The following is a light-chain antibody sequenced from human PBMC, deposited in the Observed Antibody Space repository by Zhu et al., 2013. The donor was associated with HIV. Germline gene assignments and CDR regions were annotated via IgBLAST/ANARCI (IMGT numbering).Light chain of an antibody. CDR2: AAS. CDR3: QRYGGSPLFT. J-gene: IGKJ4*01. Sequence: EIVLTQSPGTLSLSPGERATLSCKASQSFSSSYLAWYQHKPGQAPRLLIYAASTRATGIPDRFSGSGSGTDFTLTISRLEPEDFAVYYCQRYGGSPLFTFGGGTKVEI. CDR1: QSFSSSY. V-gene: IGKV3-20*01.